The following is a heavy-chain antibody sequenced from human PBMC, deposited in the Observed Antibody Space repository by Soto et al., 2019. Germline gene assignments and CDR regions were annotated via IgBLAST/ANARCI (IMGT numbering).Heavy chain of an antibody. J-gene: IGHJ6*02. D-gene: IGHD2-2*02. V-gene: IGHV1-18*04. CDR3: ARDIVVGTPAIPLPFYPYDGMDV. CDR1: GYNFTNYG. Sequence: QVQLVQSEGEMKKPGASVTVSCKASGYNFTNYGISWVRQAPGQGLQWMGWISGYNGNTHGAHKFQGRVTPTTDTSTATAYIELRSLRSDDTAVYYCARDIVVGTPAIPLPFYPYDGMDVWGQGTTVTVSS. CDR2: ISGYNGNT.